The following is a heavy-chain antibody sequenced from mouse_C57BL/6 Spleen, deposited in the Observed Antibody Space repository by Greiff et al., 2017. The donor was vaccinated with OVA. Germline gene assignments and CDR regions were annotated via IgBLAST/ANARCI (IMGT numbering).Heavy chain of an antibody. CDR3: ARDGAGEDYFDY. V-gene: IGHV5-4*01. J-gene: IGHJ2*01. D-gene: IGHD2-13*01. Sequence: EVQLVESGGGLVKPGGSLKLSCAASGFTFSSYAMSWVRQTPEKRLEWVATISDGGSYTYYPDNVKGRFTISRDNAKNNLYLQMSHLKSEDTAMYYCARDGAGEDYFDYWGQGTTLTVSS. CDR1: GFTFSSYA. CDR2: ISDGGSYT.